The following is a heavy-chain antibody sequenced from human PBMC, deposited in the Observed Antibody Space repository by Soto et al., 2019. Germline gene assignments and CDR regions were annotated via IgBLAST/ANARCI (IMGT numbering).Heavy chain of an antibody. CDR2: ISAYNGNT. CDR1: CYTFTSYG. CDR3: ARDFPPSWYSSSSHDY. D-gene: IGHD6-6*01. V-gene: IGHV1-18*01. J-gene: IGHJ4*02. Sequence: QVQLVQSGAEVKKPGASVKVSCKASCYTFTSYGISWVRQAPGQGLEWMGWISAYNGNTNYAQKLQGRVTMTTDTSTSKAYMELRSLRSDDTAVDYCARDFPPSWYSSSSHDYWGQGTLVTVSS.